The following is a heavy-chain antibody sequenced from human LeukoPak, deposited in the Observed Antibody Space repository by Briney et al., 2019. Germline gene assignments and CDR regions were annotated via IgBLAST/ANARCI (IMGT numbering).Heavy chain of an antibody. D-gene: IGHD3-22*01. Sequence: ASVKVSCTASGYTFTDYYMHCVRQAPGQGLEWMGWINPNSGGTNYAQKFQGRVTMTRDTSISTAYMELSRLRSDDTAVYYCARESYDSSGYRYDFWGQGTLVTVSS. V-gene: IGHV1-2*02. CDR2: INPNSGGT. CDR1: GYTFTDYY. J-gene: IGHJ4*02. CDR3: ARESYDSSGYRYDF.